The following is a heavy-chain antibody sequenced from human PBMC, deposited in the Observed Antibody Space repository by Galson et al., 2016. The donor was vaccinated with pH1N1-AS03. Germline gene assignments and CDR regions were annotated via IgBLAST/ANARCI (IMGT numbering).Heavy chain of an antibody. CDR2: IYYTEST. D-gene: IGHD3-9*01. V-gene: IGHV4-61*01. CDR3: ARHDLTGRYYYFDY. CDR1: GGSVTSDTYY. J-gene: IGHJ4*02. Sequence: LSLTCTVSGGSVTSDTYYWTWIRQPPGKGLEWIGYIYYTESTNYNPSLKSRVTISIDTSKNRFSLKLSSVSAADSAMYYCARHDLTGRYYYFDYWGQGTLVSVSS.